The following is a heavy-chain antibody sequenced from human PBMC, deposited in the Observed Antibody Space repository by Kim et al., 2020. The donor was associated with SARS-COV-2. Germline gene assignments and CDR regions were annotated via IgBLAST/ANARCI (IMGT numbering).Heavy chain of an antibody. CDR1: GYTFTSYG. CDR2: ISAYNGNT. CDR3: ARTRPKYFSSTSCIGAHYFDY. V-gene: IGHV1-18*01. J-gene: IGHJ4*02. Sequence: ASVKVSCKASGYTFTSYGISWVRQAPGQGLEWMGWISAYNGNTNYAQKLQGRVTMTTDTSTSTAYMELRSLRSDDTAVYYCARTRPKYFSSTSCIGAHYFDYWGQGTLVTVSS. D-gene: IGHD2-2*01.